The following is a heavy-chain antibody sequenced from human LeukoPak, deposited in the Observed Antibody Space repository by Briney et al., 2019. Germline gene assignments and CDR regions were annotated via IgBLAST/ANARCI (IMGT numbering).Heavy chain of an antibody. D-gene: IGHD3-3*01. CDR2: ISGSGGST. V-gene: IGHV3-23*01. CDR1: GFTFSSYA. J-gene: IGHJ3*02. Sequence: GGSLRLSCAASGFTFSSYAMSWVRQAPGKGLEWVSAISGSGGSTYYADSVKGRFTISRDNSKNTLYLQMNSLQASDTAVYYCARVRFQEKGVTVRGGPFDIWGQGTRITVSS. CDR3: ARVRFQEKGVTVRGGPFDI.